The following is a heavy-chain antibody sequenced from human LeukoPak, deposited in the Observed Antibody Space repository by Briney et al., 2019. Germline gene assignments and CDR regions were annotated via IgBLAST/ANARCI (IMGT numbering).Heavy chain of an antibody. J-gene: IGHJ4*02. V-gene: IGHV3-74*01. D-gene: IGHD4-17*01. CDR1: GLTFSTYW. CDR3: ARASTTVPNLLDN. Sequence: GGSLRLSCVASGLTFSTYWMRWVRQAPRKGLLWVSRINGDGSSTNYADSVKGRFTISRDNAKNTLYLQMNSLRAEDTAVYYCARASTTVPNLLDNWGQGTLVTVSS. CDR2: INGDGSST.